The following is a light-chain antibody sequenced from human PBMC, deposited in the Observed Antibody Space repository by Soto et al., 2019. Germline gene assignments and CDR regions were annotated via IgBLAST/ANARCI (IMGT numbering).Light chain of an antibody. CDR3: QQYSQWPLYT. J-gene: IGKJ2*01. CDR1: QSVSSSY. V-gene: IGKV3D-15*01. CDR2: DAS. Sequence: EIFVTQSPGTLSLSRREIATLSWRASQSVSSSYLAWYQQKPGQAPRLLIYDASNRATGIPARFSGSGSGTEFTLTISSLQSEDFALYYCQQYSQWPLYTFGQGTKVDIK.